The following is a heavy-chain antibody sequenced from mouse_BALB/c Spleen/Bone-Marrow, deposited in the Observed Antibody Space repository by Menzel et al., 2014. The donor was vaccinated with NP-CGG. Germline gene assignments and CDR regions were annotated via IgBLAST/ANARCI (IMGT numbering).Heavy chain of an antibody. CDR2: INPYSGTT. J-gene: IGHJ4*01. V-gene: IGHV1-39*01. Sequence: VQLKHSGPELVKPGTSVKISCKASGYSFTDFIMVWVKQSHGKSLEWIGNINPYSGTTTYNLKFKGKATLTVDKSSSTAYMQLSSLTSEDSADYYCTRSEGMDYWGQGTSVTVSS. CDR3: TRSEGMDY. CDR1: GYSFTDFI.